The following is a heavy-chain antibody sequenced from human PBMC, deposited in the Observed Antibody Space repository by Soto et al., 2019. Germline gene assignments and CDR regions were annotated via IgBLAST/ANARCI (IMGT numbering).Heavy chain of an antibody. CDR1: GFTFSSYG. CDR3: VRRGYNWQFSDY. D-gene: IGHD6-25*01. Sequence: PGGSLRLSCAASGFTFSSYGMSWVRQAPGKGLEWVSSISSSGSEKFYAASVKGRFTISRDSSKNTLYLDMSSLRPEDTALYYCVRRGYNWQFSDYWGQGTPVTVSS. V-gene: IGHV3-23*01. J-gene: IGHJ4*02. CDR2: ISSSGSEK.